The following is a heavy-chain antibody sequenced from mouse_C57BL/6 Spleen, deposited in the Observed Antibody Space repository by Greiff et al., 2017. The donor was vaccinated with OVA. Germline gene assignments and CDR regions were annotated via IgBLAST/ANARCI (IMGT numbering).Heavy chain of an antibody. CDR3: AKGVNYGYFDV. V-gene: IGHV2-5*01. CDR1: GFSLTSYG. D-gene: IGHD2-2*01. J-gene: IGHJ1*03. Sequence: VQLQQSGPGLVQPSQSLYITCTVSGFSLTSYGVHWVRQSPGTGLEWLGVIWRGGSTDYNAAFMDRMSITKDNSKSQVFFKMNSLQADDTAIYYCAKGVNYGYFDVWGTGTTVTVSS. CDR2: IWRGGST.